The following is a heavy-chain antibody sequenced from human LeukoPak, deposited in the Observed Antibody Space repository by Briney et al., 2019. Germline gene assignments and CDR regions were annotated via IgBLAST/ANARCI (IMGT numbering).Heavy chain of an antibody. CDR2: INPNSGGT. CDR1: GYTFTGNY. V-gene: IGHV1-2*02. D-gene: IGHD3-16*01. CDR3: AKSSVGTSGGSFDY. J-gene: IGHJ4*02. Sequence: ASVKVSCKASGYTFTGNYMHWVRQAPGQGLEWMGWINPNSGGTKFAQEFQGRDAMTGDMSTNTAFMELYRLESDDTAVYYCAKSSVGTSGGSFDYWGQGTLVSVSS.